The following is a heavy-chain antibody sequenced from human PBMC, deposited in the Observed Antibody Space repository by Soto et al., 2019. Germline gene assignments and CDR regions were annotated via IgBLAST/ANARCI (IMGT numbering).Heavy chain of an antibody. CDR1: GYTLTELS. D-gene: IGHD7-27*01. CDR3: ATQLGKLDWFDP. Sequence: GASVKVSCKVSGYTLTELSMHWVRQAPGKGLEWMGGFDPEDGETIYAQKFQGRVTMTEDTSTDTAYMELSSLRSEDTAVYYCATQLGKLDWFDPWGQGTLVTVSS. J-gene: IGHJ5*02. CDR2: FDPEDGET. V-gene: IGHV1-24*01.